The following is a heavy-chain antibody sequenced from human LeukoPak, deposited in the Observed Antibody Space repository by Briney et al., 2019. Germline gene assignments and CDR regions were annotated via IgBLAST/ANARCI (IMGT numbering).Heavy chain of an antibody. J-gene: IGHJ4*02. V-gene: IGHV4-34*12. CDR3: ARRYGSGWYYFDY. CDR1: GGSFSGYH. CDR2: IFYSGST. D-gene: IGHD6-19*01. Sequence: SETLSLTCAVYGGSFSGYHWSWIRQPPGKGLEWIGSIFYSGSTYYNPSLKSRVTISVDTSKNQFSLKLSSVTAADTAVYYCARRYGSGWYYFDYWGQGTLVTVSS.